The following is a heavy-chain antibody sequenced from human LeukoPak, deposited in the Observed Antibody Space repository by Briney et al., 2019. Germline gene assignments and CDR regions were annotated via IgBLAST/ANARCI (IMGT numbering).Heavy chain of an antibody. CDR3: AKPLKYYYDSSGCLDI. D-gene: IGHD3-22*01. Sequence: GGSLRLSCAAFGFTFSSYAMSWVRQAPGKGLEWVSATSASGDSTYYADSVKGRFTISRANSENTLYLQMNSLRAEDTAVYYCAKPLKYYYDSSGCLDIWGQGTMATVSS. V-gene: IGHV3-23*01. CDR1: GFTFSSYA. J-gene: IGHJ3*02. CDR2: TSASGDST.